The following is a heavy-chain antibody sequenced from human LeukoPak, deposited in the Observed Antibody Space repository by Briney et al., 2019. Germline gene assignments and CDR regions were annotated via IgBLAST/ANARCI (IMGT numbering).Heavy chain of an antibody. Sequence: PGGSLRLSCAASGFTFSSYSMNWVRQAPGKGLEWASSISSSSSYIYYADSVKGRFTISRDNAKNSLYLQMNSLRAEDTAVYYCARVISSGYYGPSFDYWGQGTLVTVSS. CDR1: GFTFSSYS. J-gene: IGHJ4*02. CDR2: ISSSSSYI. D-gene: IGHD3-22*01. CDR3: ARVISSGYYGPSFDY. V-gene: IGHV3-21*01.